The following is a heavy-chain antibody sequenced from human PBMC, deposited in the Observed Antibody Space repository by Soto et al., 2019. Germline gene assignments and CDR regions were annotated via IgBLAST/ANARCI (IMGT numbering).Heavy chain of an antibody. CDR2: ISGSGGST. J-gene: IGHJ5*02. CDR1: GFTFSSYA. D-gene: IGHD2-8*01. Sequence: HPGGSLRLSCAASGFTFSSYAMSWVRQAPGKGLEWVSAISGSGGSTYYADSVKGRFTISRDNSKNTLYLQMNSLRAEDTAVYYCAKTSLTDRKMVREWFDPWGQGTLVTVSS. V-gene: IGHV3-23*01. CDR3: AKTSLTDRKMVREWFDP.